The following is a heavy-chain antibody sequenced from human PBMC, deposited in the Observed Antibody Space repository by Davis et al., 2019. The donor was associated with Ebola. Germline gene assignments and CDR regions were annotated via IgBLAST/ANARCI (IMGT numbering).Heavy chain of an antibody. Sequence: MPSETLSLTCTVSACSISSSSYYWGWIRQPPGKGLEWIGSIYYRGSTYYNPSLKSRVTISVDTSKNQFSLKLSSVTAADTAVYYCARVRFGTVTTLYYYGMDVWGQGTTVTVSS. J-gene: IGHJ6*02. V-gene: IGHV4-39*07. CDR2: IYYRGST. CDR1: ACSISSSSYY. D-gene: IGHD4-11*01. CDR3: ARVRFGTVTTLYYYGMDV.